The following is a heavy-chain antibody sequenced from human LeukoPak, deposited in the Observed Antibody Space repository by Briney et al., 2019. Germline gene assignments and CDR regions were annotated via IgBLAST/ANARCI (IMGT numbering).Heavy chain of an antibody. D-gene: IGHD6-19*01. V-gene: IGHV3-21*01. CDR2: ISSSSYYI. CDR1: GFTFSTYT. J-gene: IGHJ4*02. CDR3: AKERTGGWPFDY. Sequence: PGGSLRLSCTASGFTFSTYTMNWVRQAPGKGLEWVSSISSSSYYIYYADSVKGRFTISRDNAKNSLFLQMNSLRAEDTAVYYCAKERTGGWPFDYWGQGTLVTVSS.